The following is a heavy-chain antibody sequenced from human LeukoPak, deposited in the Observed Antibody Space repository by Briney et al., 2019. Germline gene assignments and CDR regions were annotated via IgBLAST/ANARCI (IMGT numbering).Heavy chain of an antibody. CDR2: ISYDGSNK. Sequence: GGSLRLSCAASGFTFSSYAMHWVRQAPGKGLEWVAVISYDGSNKYYADSVKGRFTISRDNSKNTLYLQMNSLRAEDTAVYYCANLYDFWSGYYSPPSDYWGQGTLVTVSS. J-gene: IGHJ4*02. V-gene: IGHV3-30-3*01. CDR3: ANLYDFWSGYYSPPSDY. CDR1: GFTFSSYA. D-gene: IGHD3-3*01.